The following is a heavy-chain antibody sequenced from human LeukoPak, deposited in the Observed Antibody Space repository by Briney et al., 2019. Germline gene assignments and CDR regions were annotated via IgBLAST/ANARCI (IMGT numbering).Heavy chain of an antibody. D-gene: IGHD3-22*01. J-gene: IGHJ4*02. CDR2: INPNSGDT. CDR1: GYTFTGYH. V-gene: IGHV1-2*06. Sequence: ASVKVSCKASGYTFTGYHMHWVRQAPGQGLEWMGRINPNSGDTNYAQKFQGRVTMTRDTSISTAYVELSRLRSEDTAVYYCARATSPDDSSGYDYWGQGTLVTVSS. CDR3: ARATSPDDSSGYDY.